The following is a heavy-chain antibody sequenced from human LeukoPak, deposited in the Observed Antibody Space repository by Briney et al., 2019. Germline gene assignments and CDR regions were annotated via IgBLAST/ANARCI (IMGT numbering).Heavy chain of an antibody. J-gene: IGHJ5*02. CDR3: ARTITGSTRWFDP. Sequence: PSETLSLTCTVSGGSISSSNYYWGWIRQPPGKGQEWIGNINYGGSTYYNPSLKSRVTISVDTSKNQFSLKLSSVTASDTAVYYCARTITGSTRWFDPWGQGTLVTVSS. D-gene: IGHD1-20*01. CDR2: INYGGST. CDR1: GGSISSSNYY. V-gene: IGHV4-39*01.